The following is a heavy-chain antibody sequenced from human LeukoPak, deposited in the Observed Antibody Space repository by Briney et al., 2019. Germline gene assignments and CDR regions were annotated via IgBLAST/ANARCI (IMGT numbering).Heavy chain of an antibody. D-gene: IGHD3-22*01. CDR1: GVSISSGSYY. J-gene: IGHJ3*02. CDR2: IYTSGST. Sequence: SQTLSLTCTVSGVSISSGSYYWSWIRQPAGKGLEWIGRIYTSGSTNYNPSLKSRVTISVDTSKNQFSLKLSSVTAADTAVYYCARDARVYYDSSPAFDIWGQGTMVTVCS. V-gene: IGHV4-61*02. CDR3: ARDARVYYDSSPAFDI.